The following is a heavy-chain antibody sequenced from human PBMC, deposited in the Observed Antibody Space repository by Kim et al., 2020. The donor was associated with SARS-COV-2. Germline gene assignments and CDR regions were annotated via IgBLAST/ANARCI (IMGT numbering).Heavy chain of an antibody. CDR2: INAGNGNT. Sequence: ASVKVSCKASGYTFTSYAMHWVRQAPGQRLEWMGWINAGNGNTKYSQKFQGRVTITRDTSASTAYMELSSLRSEDTAVYYCARDFGLLWFGELLHPLDYWGQGTLVTFSS. CDR3: ARDFGLLWFGELLHPLDY. V-gene: IGHV1-3*01. D-gene: IGHD3-10*01. J-gene: IGHJ4*02. CDR1: GYTFTSYA.